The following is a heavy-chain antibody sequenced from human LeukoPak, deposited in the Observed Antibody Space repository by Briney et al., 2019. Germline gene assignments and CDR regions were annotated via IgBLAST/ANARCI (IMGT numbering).Heavy chain of an antibody. CDR1: EFTFSSYS. V-gene: IGHV3-21*01. Sequence: TGGSLRLSCAASEFTFSSYSMNWVRQAPGKGLEWVSSISSSSSYIYYADSVKGRFTISRDNAKRSLYLQMNSLRAEDTAVYYCARGGQLANYWGQGTLVTVSS. CDR2: ISSSSSYI. J-gene: IGHJ4*02. CDR3: ARGGQLANY. D-gene: IGHD6-6*01.